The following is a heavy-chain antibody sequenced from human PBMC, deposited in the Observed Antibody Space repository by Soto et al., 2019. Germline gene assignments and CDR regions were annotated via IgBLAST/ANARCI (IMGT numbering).Heavy chain of an antibody. CDR2: IIPIFGTA. CDR1: GGTFSSYA. D-gene: IGHD3-3*01. Sequence: QVQLVQSGAEVKKPGSSVKVSCKDSGGTFSSYAISWVRQAPGQGLEWMGGIIPIFGTANYAQKFQGRVTITADESTSTAYMELSSLRSEDTAVYYCASGNYDFWSGYYGWYFDLWGRGTLVTVSS. J-gene: IGHJ2*01. V-gene: IGHV1-69*12. CDR3: ASGNYDFWSGYYGWYFDL.